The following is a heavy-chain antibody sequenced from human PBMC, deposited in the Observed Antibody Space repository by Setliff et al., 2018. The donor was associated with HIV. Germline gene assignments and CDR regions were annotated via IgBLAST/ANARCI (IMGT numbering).Heavy chain of an antibody. CDR1: GFTFSNYA. Sequence: GGSLRLSCVASGFTFSNYAMRWVRQAPGKGLEWVSVISGSGGYTYHADSVKGRFTISRDNSRNSLYLQVNSLRVEDTAMYYCAKGGYGGAYYVAGYWGQGTKVTVSS. D-gene: IGHD5-18*01. CDR2: ISGSGGYT. CDR3: AKGGYGGAYYVAGY. J-gene: IGHJ4*02. V-gene: IGHV3-23*01.